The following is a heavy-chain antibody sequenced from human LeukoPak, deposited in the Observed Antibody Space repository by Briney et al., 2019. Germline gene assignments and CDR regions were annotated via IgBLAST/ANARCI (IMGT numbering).Heavy chain of an antibody. D-gene: IGHD2-15*01. CDR2: IYYSGST. CDR3: VQGYCSGGSCYSPFDY. CDR1: GGSISSSSYC. J-gene: IGHJ4*02. Sequence: PSETLSLTCTVSGGSISSSSYCWGWIRQPPGKGLEWIGSIYYSGSTYYNPSLKSRVTISVDTSKNQFSLKLSSVTAADTAVYYCVQGYCSGGSCYSPFDYWGQGTLVTVSS. V-gene: IGHV4-39*01.